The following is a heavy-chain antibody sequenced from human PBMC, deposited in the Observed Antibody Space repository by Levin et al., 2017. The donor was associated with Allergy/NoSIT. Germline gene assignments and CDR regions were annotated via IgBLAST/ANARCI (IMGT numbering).Heavy chain of an antibody. CDR3: AKDTPALSAGPYCDY. Sequence: PGGSLRLSCTASGFTFSTYGMSWVRQAPGKGLEWVSGISERGGSTYYADSVKGRFTISRDNSKNTLYLQMNSLRAEDTAIYYCAKDTPALSAGPYCDYWGQGTLVTVSS. V-gene: IGHV3-23*01. J-gene: IGHJ4*02. CDR2: ISERGGST. D-gene: IGHD2-2*01. CDR1: GFTFSTYG.